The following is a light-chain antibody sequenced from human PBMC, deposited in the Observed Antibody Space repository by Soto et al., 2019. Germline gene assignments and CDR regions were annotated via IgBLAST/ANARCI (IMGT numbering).Light chain of an antibody. CDR1: SSDVGKNNL. CDR3: CSYEDSSTYVA. V-gene: IGLV2-23*01. Sequence: QSALTQPASVSGSPGQSITISCTGHSSDVGKNNLVSWYQHHPGKAPKLMIYEGIKRPSGVSNRFSGSKSGNTASLTISGLQAEDEADYYCCSYEDSSTYVAFGGGTKLTVL. CDR2: EGI. J-gene: IGLJ2*01.